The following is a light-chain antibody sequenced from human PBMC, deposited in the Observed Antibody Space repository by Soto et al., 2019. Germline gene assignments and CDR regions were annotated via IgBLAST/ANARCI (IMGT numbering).Light chain of an antibody. V-gene: IGLV2-23*02. CDR2: EVS. J-gene: IGLJ1*01. Sequence: SVLTQPASVSGSPGQSITISCTGTSSDVGSYNLVSWYQQHPGKAPKLMIYEVSKRPSGVSNRFSGSKSGNTASLTISGLQAEDEADYYCCSYAGSSTLYVFGAGTNVTVL. CDR3: CSYAGSSTLYV. CDR1: SSDVGSYNL.